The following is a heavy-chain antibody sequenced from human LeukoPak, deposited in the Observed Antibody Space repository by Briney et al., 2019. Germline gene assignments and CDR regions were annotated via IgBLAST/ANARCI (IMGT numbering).Heavy chain of an antibody. D-gene: IGHD4-17*01. CDR2: IYSSGTT. CDR3: ARPHTPTVYWYFGL. J-gene: IGHJ2*01. V-gene: IGHV4-59*01. CDR1: GGSISSYY. Sequence: SETLSLTCTVSGGSISSYYWSWIREPPGRGLEWIGFIYSSGTTNYNPSLKSRVTMSVDTSKNQLSLKLNSVTAADTAVYYCARPHTPTVYWYFGLWGRGTLVTVSS.